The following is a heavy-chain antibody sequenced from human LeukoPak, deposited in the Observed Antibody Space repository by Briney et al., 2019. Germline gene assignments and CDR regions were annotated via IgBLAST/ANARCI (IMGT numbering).Heavy chain of an antibody. CDR3: ARGDGMDV. V-gene: IGHV3-48*01. J-gene: IGHJ6*02. Sequence: GGSLRLSCAASGFTFSSYSMSWVRQAPGKGLEWVSYISSSSSSVYYADSVKGRFTISRDNAKSSLYLQMNSLRAEDTAVYYCARGDGMDVWGQGTTVTVSS. CDR2: ISSSSSSV. CDR1: GFTFSSYS.